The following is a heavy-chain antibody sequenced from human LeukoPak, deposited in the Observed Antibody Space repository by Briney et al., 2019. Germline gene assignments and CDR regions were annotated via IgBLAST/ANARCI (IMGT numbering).Heavy chain of an antibody. D-gene: IGHD7-27*01. CDR1: GGSISSYY. CDR2: IYTSGST. Sequence: SETLSLTCTVSGGSISSYYWSWIRQPAGKGLEWIGRIYTSGSTNYNPSLKSRVTMSVDTSKNQFSLMLSSVTAADTAVYYCERVTGDRRYYYYYMDVWGKGTTVTVSS. CDR3: ERVTGDRRYYYYYMDV. V-gene: IGHV4-4*07. J-gene: IGHJ6*03.